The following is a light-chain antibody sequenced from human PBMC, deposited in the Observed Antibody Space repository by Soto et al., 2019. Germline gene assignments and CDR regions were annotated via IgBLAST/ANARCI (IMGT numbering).Light chain of an antibody. CDR3: QQYNGWPIT. CDR2: GAS. CDR1: ESVGNN. J-gene: IGKJ5*01. Sequence: EIVLTQSPGTLSVSPGEGVSLSCRASESVGNNLAWHQQKPGQAPRLVIYGASNRATGFPARFSGSGSGTEFTLTISSLQSEDFAVYYCQQYNGWPITFGQGTRLEI. V-gene: IGKV3-15*01.